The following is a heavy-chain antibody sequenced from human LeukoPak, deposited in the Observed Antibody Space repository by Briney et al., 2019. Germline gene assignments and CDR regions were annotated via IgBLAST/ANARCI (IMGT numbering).Heavy chain of an antibody. V-gene: IGHV4-59*01. CDR2: IYYSGST. Sequence: SETLSLTCTVSGGSISSYYWSWIRQPPGKGLEWIGYIYYSGSTNYNPSLKSRVTISVDASKNQFSLKLSSVTAADTAVYYCARGLVLVAATWWFDPWGQGTLVTVSS. D-gene: IGHD2-15*01. CDR1: GGSISSYY. J-gene: IGHJ5*02. CDR3: ARGLVLVAATWWFDP.